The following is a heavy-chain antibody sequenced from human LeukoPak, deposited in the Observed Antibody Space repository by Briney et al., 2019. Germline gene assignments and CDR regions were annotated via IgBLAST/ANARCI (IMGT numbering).Heavy chain of an antibody. D-gene: IGHD2-2*01. J-gene: IGHJ4*02. CDR2: INGDGSST. Sequence: PGGSLRLSCEASGFTFSNYWMHWVRQAPGKGLAWVSRINGDGSSTSYADSVKGRFTISRDNAKNMVYLQMNSLRAEDTAVFYCARECSSTSCPAFDYWGQGTLVTVSS. V-gene: IGHV3-74*01. CDR1: GFTFSNYW. CDR3: ARECSSTSCPAFDY.